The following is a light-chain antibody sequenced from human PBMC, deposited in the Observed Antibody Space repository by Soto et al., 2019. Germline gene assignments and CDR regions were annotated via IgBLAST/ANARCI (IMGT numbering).Light chain of an antibody. J-gene: IGLJ2*01. V-gene: IGLV1-40*01. Sequence: QSVLTQPPSVSGAPGQRVTISCTGSSSNIGAGYDVHWYRQLSGTAPTVLIYGNINRPSGVPDRFSASKSGTSASLAITGLQAEDEADYYCQSYDNNLVVFGGGTMVTVL. CDR1: SSNIGAGYD. CDR2: GNI. CDR3: QSYDNNLVV.